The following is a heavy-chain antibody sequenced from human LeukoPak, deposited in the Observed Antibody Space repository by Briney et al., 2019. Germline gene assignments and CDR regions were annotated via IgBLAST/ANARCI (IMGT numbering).Heavy chain of an antibody. CDR1: DFTFSTYA. CDR3: ARGMVRGVIPFDY. J-gene: IGHJ4*02. CDR2: ISSSSNI. V-gene: IGHV3-21*04. Sequence: PGGSLEPSGQALDFTFSTYAMNWVGQAPGKGLEWVSSISSSSNIYYADSVKGRCTISRDNAKNSLYLQMNSLRAEDTAVYYCARGMVRGVIPFDYWGQGTLVTVSS. D-gene: IGHD3-10*01.